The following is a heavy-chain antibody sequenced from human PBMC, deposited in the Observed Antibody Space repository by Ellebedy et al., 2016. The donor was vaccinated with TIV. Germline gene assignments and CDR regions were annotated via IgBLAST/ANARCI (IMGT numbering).Heavy chain of an antibody. CDR2: IIPIFGTA. Sequence: ASVKVSCKASGGTLISYAISWVRQAPGQGLEWMGGIIPIFGTANYAQKFQGRVTISADESTSTANMELSSLRSEDTAVYYCARNPIYNSNWYSSWGQGTLVTVSS. CDR1: GGTLISYA. CDR3: ARNPIYNSNWYSS. J-gene: IGHJ4*02. D-gene: IGHD6-13*01. V-gene: IGHV1-69*13.